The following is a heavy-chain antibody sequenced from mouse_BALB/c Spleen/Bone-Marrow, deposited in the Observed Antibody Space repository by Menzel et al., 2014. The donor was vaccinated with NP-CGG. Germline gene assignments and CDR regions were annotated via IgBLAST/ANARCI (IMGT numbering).Heavy chain of an antibody. D-gene: IGHD3-1*01. CDR1: GYTFTSYW. J-gene: IGHJ4*01. Sequence: VQLQQSGAELVKPGASVKLSGKASGYTFTSYWMHWVKQRPGQGLEWIGEIDPSDSYTNYNQKFKGKATLTVDKSSSTAYMQLSSLTSEDSAVYYCATARATSYAMDYWGQGTSVTVSS. CDR2: IDPSDSYT. CDR3: ATARATSYAMDY. V-gene: IGHV1-69*02.